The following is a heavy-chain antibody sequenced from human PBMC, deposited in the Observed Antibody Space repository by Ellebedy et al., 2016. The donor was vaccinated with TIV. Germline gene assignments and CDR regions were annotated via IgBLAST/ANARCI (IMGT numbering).Heavy chain of an antibody. Sequence: PGGSLRLSCAASGFTFNDYYMAWIRQAPGGGLDWLSAISTTGRYTNYADSVRGRFTISRDNANNSVYLQMNSLRAEDSAIYYCSRRPATTDVFDMWGQGTMVTVA. CDR3: SRRPATTDVFDM. V-gene: IGHV3-11*06. CDR1: GFTFNDYY. D-gene: IGHD1-14*01. J-gene: IGHJ3*02. CDR2: ISTTGR.